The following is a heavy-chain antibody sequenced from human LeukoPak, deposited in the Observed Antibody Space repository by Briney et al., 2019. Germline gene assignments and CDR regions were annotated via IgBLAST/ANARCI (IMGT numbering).Heavy chain of an antibody. CDR3: ARAVVRGVNNYYGMDV. J-gene: IGHJ6*02. Sequence: GGSLRLSCAASGFTFSSYSMNWVRQAPEKGLEWVSSISSSSSYIYYADSVKGRFTISRDNAKNSLYLQMNGLRAEDTAVYYCARAVVRGVNNYYGMDVWGQGTTVTVSS. CDR1: GFTFSSYS. V-gene: IGHV3-21*01. CDR2: ISSSSSYI. D-gene: IGHD3-10*01.